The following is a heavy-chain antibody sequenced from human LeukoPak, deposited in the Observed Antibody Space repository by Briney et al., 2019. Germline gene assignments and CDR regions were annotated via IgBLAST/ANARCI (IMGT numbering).Heavy chain of an antibody. D-gene: IGHD6-19*01. CDR1: GFTFSSYA. Sequence: PGGPLRLSCAASGFTFSSYAMSWVRQAPGKGLEWVSAISGSGGSTYYADSVKGRFTISRDNSKNTLYLQMNSLRAEDTAVYYCAKAPGYSSGWYHDWGQGTLVTVSS. CDR2: ISGSGGST. V-gene: IGHV3-23*01. J-gene: IGHJ4*02. CDR3: AKAPGYSSGWYHD.